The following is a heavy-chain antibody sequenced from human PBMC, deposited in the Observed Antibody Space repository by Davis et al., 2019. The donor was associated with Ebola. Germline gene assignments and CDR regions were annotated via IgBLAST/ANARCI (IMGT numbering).Heavy chain of an antibody. CDR1: GFTFSSYW. Sequence: PGGSLRLSCAASGFTFSSYWMSWVRQAPGKGLEWVANIKEDGSEKYYVDSVKGRFTMSRDNAKNSLYLQMNSLRAEDTAVYYCVRAASIAARGYYYYYGMDVWGQGTTVTVSS. D-gene: IGHD6-6*01. J-gene: IGHJ6*02. CDR2: IKEDGSEK. V-gene: IGHV3-7*01. CDR3: VRAASIAARGYYYYYGMDV.